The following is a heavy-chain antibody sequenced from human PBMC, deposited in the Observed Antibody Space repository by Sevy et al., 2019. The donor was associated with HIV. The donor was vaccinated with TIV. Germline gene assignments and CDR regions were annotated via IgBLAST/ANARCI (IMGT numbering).Heavy chain of an antibody. J-gene: IGHJ4*02. D-gene: IGHD4-17*01. Sequence: GGSLRLSCAASGFTFSTYGMHWVRQAPGKGLEWVAVMWFDGSNTYYAYSVKGRFTISRDIAKNTLHLQMNSLRAEDTAVYYCARDLEFYDYGDYGPAFMPDYWGQGTLVTVS. CDR1: GFTFSTYG. CDR2: MWFDGSNT. V-gene: IGHV3-33*01. CDR3: ARDLEFYDYGDYGPAFMPDY.